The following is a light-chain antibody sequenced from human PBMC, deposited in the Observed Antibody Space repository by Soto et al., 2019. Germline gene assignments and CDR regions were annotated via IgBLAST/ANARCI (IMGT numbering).Light chain of an antibody. J-gene: IGKJ2*01. CDR3: QHYGSSPT. Sequence: EIVLTQSPGTLSLSPGERATLSCRASQSVSSSYLGWYQQKPGQAPRLLIYGASNRVTGITDRFSGSGSGTDFTLTISRLEPEDFAVYYCQHYGSSPTFGQGTKREIK. CDR2: GAS. CDR1: QSVSSSY. V-gene: IGKV3-20*01.